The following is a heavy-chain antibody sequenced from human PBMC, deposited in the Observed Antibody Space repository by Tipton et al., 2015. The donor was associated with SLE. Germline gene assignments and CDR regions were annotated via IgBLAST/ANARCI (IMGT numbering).Heavy chain of an antibody. CDR2: IHYSGTT. CDR1: GGSITNHY. D-gene: IGHD3-22*01. V-gene: IGHV4-59*11. CDR3: ARVPRTFYYDYSGHFDY. Sequence: TLSLTCTVSGGSITNHYWNWIRQPPGKGLEWIGYIHYSGTTHDNPSLKSRVTMSVDMSKNQFSLRLTSVTAADTAVYYCARVPRTFYYDYSGHFDYWGPGTLVTVSS. J-gene: IGHJ4*02.